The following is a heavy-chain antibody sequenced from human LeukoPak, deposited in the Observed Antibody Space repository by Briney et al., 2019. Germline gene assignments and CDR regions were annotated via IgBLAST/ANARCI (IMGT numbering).Heavy chain of an antibody. CDR2: IYYTGST. J-gene: IGHJ6*03. CDR1: GGSISSRGYY. D-gene: IGHD2-21*01. CDR3: ARGGGGGDYYYMEV. Sequence: SETLSLTCTVSGGSISSRGYYWSWIRQHPGKGLECIGCIYYTGSTYYNPSLESRVTMSVDTSKNQLSLKLSSLTAADTAVYYWARGGGGGDYYYMEVWAKGPRSPSP. V-gene: IGHV4-31*03.